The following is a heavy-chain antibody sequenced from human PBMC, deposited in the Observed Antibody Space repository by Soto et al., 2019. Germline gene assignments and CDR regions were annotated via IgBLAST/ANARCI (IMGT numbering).Heavy chain of an antibody. CDR2: ISGSGGST. CDR1: GFPFSSYA. V-gene: IGHV3-23*01. D-gene: IGHD6-13*01. CDR3: AKLSRAVAAADY. J-gene: IGHJ4*02. Sequence: EVQLLESGGGLVPPGGSLRLSCAASGFPFSSYAMSWVRQAPGKGLEWVSAISGSGGSTYYADSVKGRFTISRDNSKNTLYLQMNRLRAEDTAVYYCAKLSRAVAAADYWGQGTLVTVS.